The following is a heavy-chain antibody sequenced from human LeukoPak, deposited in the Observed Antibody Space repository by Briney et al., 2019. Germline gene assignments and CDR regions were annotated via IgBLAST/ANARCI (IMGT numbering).Heavy chain of an antibody. CDR3: TRRAGDFDY. CDR2: IRSKANSYAT. Sequence: LTGGSLRLSCAASGFTFSGSAMHWVRQASGKRLEWVGRIRSKANSYATAYAASVKGRFTISRDDSKNTAYLQMNSLKTEDTAVYYCTRRAGDFDYWGQGTLVIVSS. J-gene: IGHJ4*02. V-gene: IGHV3-73*01. CDR1: GFTFSGSA. D-gene: IGHD6-19*01.